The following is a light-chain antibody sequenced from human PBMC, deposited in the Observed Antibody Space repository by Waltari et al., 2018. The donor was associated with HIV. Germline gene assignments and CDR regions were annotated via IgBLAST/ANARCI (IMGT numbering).Light chain of an antibody. Sequence: EIVMTQSPATLSVSPGERATLPCRASQSLSSNLAWYQQKPGQAPRLLIYDASTRATGIPARFSGSGSGTEFTLTISSLQSEDFALYSCQQYDNGYTFGQGT. CDR2: DAS. CDR3: QQYDNGYT. J-gene: IGKJ2*01. V-gene: IGKV3-15*01. CDR1: QSLSSN.